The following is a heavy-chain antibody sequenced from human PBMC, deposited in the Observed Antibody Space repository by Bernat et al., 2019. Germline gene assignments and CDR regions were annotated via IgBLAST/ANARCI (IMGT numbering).Heavy chain of an antibody. J-gene: IGHJ4*02. Sequence: EVQLVESGGGVIQPGGSLRLSCAASGFTVSSNYMSWVRQAPGKGLEWVSNLYSGGTTFYADAVKGRFTISRDNSKNTLYLQMNSLGAEDTAVYYCAGTGYSSSWFWGQGTLVTVSS. CDR2: LYSGGTT. CDR3: AGTGYSSSWF. V-gene: IGHV3-53*01. D-gene: IGHD6-13*01. CDR1: GFTVSSNY.